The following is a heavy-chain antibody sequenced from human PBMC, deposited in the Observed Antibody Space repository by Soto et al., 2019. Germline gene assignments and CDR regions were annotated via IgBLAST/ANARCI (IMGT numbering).Heavy chain of an antibody. CDR1: GGTFSSYA. CDR3: ARDRGSYLEDNWFDP. V-gene: IGHV1-69*01. J-gene: IGHJ5*02. D-gene: IGHD1-26*01. CDR2: LIHIFGTA. Sequence: QVQLVQSGAEVKKPGSSVKVSCKASGGTFSSYAISWVRQAPGQGLEWMGGLIHIFGTANYAQKFQGRVTITADQSRSTAYMELSSLRSEDTAVYYCARDRGSYLEDNWFDPWGQGTLVTVSS.